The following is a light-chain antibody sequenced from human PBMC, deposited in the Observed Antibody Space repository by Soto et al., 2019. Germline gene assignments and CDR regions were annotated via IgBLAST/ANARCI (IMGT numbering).Light chain of an antibody. Sequence: EIVLTQSPGTLSLSPGERATLSCRASQSVSSSYLAWYQQKPGQAPRLLIYGASSRATGIPDRFSGSGSGTDFTLTISSLEPEDFAVYYCQQRSNSWTFGQGTKVDI. CDR2: GAS. CDR1: QSVSSSY. J-gene: IGKJ1*01. CDR3: QQRSNSWT. V-gene: IGKV3D-20*02.